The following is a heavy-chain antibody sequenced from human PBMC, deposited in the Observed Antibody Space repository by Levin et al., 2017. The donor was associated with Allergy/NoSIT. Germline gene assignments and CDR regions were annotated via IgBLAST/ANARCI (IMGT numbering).Heavy chain of an antibody. CDR2: IRSNIHGGTT. D-gene: IGHD2-2*01. CDR1: GFTFGDYA. CDR3: SRVLVATDPRLDF. V-gene: IGHV3-49*03. J-gene: IGHJ4*02. Sequence: GGSLRLSCTVSGFTFGDYALMWFRQAPGKGLEWVSFIRSNIHGGTTEYAASVRGRFTMSRDDSKSIAYLQMNSLKTEDTAVYFCSRVLVATDPRLDFWGQGTLVTVSS.